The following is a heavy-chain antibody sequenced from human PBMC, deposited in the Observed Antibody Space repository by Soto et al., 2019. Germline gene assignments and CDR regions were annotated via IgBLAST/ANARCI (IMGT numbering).Heavy chain of an antibody. V-gene: IGHV3-30-3*01. Sequence: GGSLRLSCAASGFTFSSYAMHWVRQAPGKGLEWVAVISYDGSNKYYADSVKGRFTISRDDSTNTLFLQMNSLRADDTGVYYCARGDYYDTSGPFSDAFDIWGQGTMVTVSS. CDR2: ISYDGSNK. CDR3: ARGDYYDTSGPFSDAFDI. D-gene: IGHD3-22*01. CDR1: GFTFSSYA. J-gene: IGHJ3*02.